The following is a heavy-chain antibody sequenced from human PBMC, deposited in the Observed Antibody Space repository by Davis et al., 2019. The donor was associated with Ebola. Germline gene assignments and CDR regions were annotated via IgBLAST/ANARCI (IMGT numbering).Heavy chain of an antibody. J-gene: IGHJ4*02. CDR2: ISYDGSNK. CDR1: GFTFSSYA. V-gene: IGHV3-30-3*01. CDR3: SIVATRGRFDC. Sequence: GESLKISCAASGFTFSSYAMHWVRQAPGKGLEWVAVISYDGSNKYYADSVKGRFTISRDNSKNTLYLQMNSLRDEDTALYYCSIVATRGRFDCWGQGTLVTVSS.